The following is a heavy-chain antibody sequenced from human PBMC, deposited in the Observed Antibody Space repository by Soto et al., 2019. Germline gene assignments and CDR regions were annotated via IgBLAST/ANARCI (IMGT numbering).Heavy chain of an antibody. CDR1: GGSISNNY. D-gene: IGHD3-22*01. CDR2: IYYSGST. CDR3: ARDALTGYYYEK. J-gene: IGHJ4*02. V-gene: IGHV4-59*01. Sequence: TSETLSLTCTVSGGSISNNYWSWIRQPPGKGLEWIGNIYYSGSTNYNPSLKSRVIISVDTSKNQFSLKVSSVTAADTAVYYCARDALTGYYYEKWGRGTLVTVSS.